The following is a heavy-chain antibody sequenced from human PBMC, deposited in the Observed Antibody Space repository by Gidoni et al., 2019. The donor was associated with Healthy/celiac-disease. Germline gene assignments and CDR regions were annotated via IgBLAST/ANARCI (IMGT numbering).Heavy chain of an antibody. D-gene: IGHD3-22*01. Sequence: EVQLVESGGGLVKPGGSLRLSCAASGFTFSSYSTNWVRQAPGKGLEWVSSISSSSSYIYYADSVKGRFTISRDNAKNSLYLQMNSLRAEDTAVYYCARGGMIVVVPSDYWGQGTLVTVSS. J-gene: IGHJ4*02. CDR2: ISSSSSYI. CDR1: GFTFSSYS. V-gene: IGHV3-21*01. CDR3: ARGGMIVVVPSDY.